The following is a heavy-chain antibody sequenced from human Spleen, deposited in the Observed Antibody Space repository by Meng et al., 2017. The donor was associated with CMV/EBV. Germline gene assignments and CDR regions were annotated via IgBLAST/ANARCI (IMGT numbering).Heavy chain of an antibody. CDR1: GFTVSSNY. J-gene: IGHJ6*02. CDR3: ARGRYCSSTSCYRGGYYYYGMDV. V-gene: IGHV4-34*01. CDR2: INHSGST. Sequence: SQTLSLTCAASGFTVSSNYMSWVRQPPGKGLEWIGEINHSGSTNYNPSLKSRVTISVDTSKNQFSLKLSSVTAADTAVYYCARGRYCSSTSCYRGGYYYYGMDVWGQGTTVTVSS. D-gene: IGHD2-2*02.